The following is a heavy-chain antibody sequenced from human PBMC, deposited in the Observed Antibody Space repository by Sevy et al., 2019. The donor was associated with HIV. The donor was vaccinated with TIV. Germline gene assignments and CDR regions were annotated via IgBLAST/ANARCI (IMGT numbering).Heavy chain of an antibody. CDR3: ARDPRRYGDYLLAYFDS. D-gene: IGHD4-17*01. J-gene: IGHJ4*02. V-gene: IGHV3-33*01. CDR1: GFTPSTYG. Sequence: GESLRLSCAASGFTPSTYGMHWVRQAPGKGLEWVAVIGYDGSNKYYADSVKGRFTISRDNSKNTLFLQMDSLRAEDTAVYYCARDPRRYGDYLLAYFDSWGQGTLVTVSS. CDR2: IGYDGSNK.